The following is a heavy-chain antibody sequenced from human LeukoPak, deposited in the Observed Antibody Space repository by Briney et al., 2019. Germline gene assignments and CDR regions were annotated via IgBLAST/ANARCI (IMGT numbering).Heavy chain of an antibody. CDR2: MKGDGSEI. V-gene: IGHV3-7*01. D-gene: IGHD5-24*01. CDR3: AREATIKAYNFDY. Sequence: GGSLRLSCEASGFTFSSYSMNWVRQAPGKGLEWVANMKGDGSEIYYLDSVRGRFAISRDNAQNSLYLQMNNLRVEDTAVYYCAREATIKAYNFDYWGQGTLVTVSS. J-gene: IGHJ4*02. CDR1: GFTFSSYS.